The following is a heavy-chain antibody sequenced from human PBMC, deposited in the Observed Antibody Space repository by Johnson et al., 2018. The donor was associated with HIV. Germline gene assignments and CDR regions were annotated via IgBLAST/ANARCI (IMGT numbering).Heavy chain of an antibody. CDR3: ATDYNFWSGRPDSFDV. D-gene: IGHD3-3*01. J-gene: IGHJ3*01. V-gene: IGHV3-20*04. Sequence: VQLVESGGGVVRPGGSLRLSCAASGFTFDDYGMSWVRQVPGKGLEWVSGISWNSGSTYYVDSVKGRLTISRDNSKNTLYLQMDSLRAEDMGVYYCATDYNFWSGRPDSFDVWGQGTMVTVSS. CDR1: GFTFDDYG. CDR2: ISWNSGST.